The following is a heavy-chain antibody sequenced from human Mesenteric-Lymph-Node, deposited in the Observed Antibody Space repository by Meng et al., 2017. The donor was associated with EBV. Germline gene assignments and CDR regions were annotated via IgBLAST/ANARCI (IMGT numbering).Heavy chain of an antibody. CDR1: RGSISSSYW. CDR2: IYHSGST. Sequence: GPGHAKPSGTLSLTCAGSRGSISSSYWWIWVRQPPGKGLEWIGEIYHSGSTNYNPSLKSRVTISLDKSKNQFSLKLSSVTAADTAVYYCARAPLYGDNDWFDPWGQGTLVTVSS. V-gene: IGHV4-4*02. J-gene: IGHJ5*02. D-gene: IGHD4-17*01. CDR3: ARAPLYGDNDWFDP.